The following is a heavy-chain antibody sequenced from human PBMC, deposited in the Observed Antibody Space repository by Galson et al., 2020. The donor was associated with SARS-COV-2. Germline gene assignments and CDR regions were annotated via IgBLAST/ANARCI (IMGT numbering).Heavy chain of an antibody. V-gene: IGHV3-23*01. CDR1: GFAFSDHA. D-gene: IGHD3-22*01. CDR2: IGGTGANT. CDR3: AKIRDFDYYDSSCNKHY. J-gene: IGHJ4*02. Sequence: GESLKISCAASGFAFSDHAMTWVRQGPGEGLEWVSAIGGTGANTYYADSVKGRFTISRDNSKNTLYLQMNSLGAGDTAIYYCAKIRDFDYYDSSCNKHYWGQGALVTVSS.